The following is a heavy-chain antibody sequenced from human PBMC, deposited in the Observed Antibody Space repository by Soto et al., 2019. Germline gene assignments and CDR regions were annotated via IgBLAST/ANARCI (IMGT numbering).Heavy chain of an antibody. CDR1: GFTFRSYA. Sequence: GGSLRLSCTASGFTFRSYAMSWVRQSPGEGLEWVSGVNDSGDRTYYADSVKGRFTISRDNSKNTLYLQMNTLRAEDTALYYCVRDPQSSGWSYNWYDPWGQGTRVTVSS. J-gene: IGHJ5*02. V-gene: IGHV3-23*01. D-gene: IGHD6-19*01. CDR3: VRDPQSSGWSYNWYDP. CDR2: VNDSGDRT.